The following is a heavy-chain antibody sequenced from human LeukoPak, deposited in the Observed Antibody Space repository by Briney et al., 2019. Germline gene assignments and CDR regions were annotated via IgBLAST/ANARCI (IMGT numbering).Heavy chain of an antibody. Sequence: GGSLRLSCVVSGFTVSSNYMSWVRQAPGKGLEWVAAIYSGGSTYYADSVKGRFTISRDNSKNSLYLQMNSLRAEDTAVYYCARDLYYYDSSGPSYYFDYWGQGTLVTVSS. D-gene: IGHD3-22*01. J-gene: IGHJ4*02. CDR1: GFTVSSNY. CDR2: IYSGGST. V-gene: IGHV3-66*01. CDR3: ARDLYYYDSSGPSYYFDY.